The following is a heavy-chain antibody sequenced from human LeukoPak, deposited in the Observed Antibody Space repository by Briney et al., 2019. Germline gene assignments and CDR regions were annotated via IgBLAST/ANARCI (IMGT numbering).Heavy chain of an antibody. CDR3: ARVVAGYSSSWLPDY. V-gene: IGHV4-59*07. CDR2: IYYRAST. D-gene: IGHD6-13*01. Sequence: SDTLSLTCTVSGGSIRRYYWSCIPHPPQEGLECGGDIYYRASTNYDPSLKSRVTISVDTSKTQFSLKLSSVTAADTAVYYCARVVAGYSSSWLPDYWGQGTLVTVSS. CDR1: GGSIRRYY. J-gene: IGHJ4*02.